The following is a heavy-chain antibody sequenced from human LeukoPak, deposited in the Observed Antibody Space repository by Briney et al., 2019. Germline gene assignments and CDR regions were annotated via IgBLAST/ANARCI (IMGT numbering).Heavy chain of an antibody. V-gene: IGHV3-23*01. CDR2: ISQRGGST. D-gene: IGHD3-10*01. CDR3: AKRGIVIRVVIIIGFHKEAYYFDY. J-gene: IGHJ4*02. CDR1: GITLSNYG. Sequence: GGSLRLSCVVSGITLSNYGMSWVRQAPGKGLEWVSGISQRGGSTNYADSVKGRFIISRDTSKKTVYLQMNSLRVEDTAVYFCAKRGIVIRVVIIIGFHKEAYYFDYWGQGILVTVSS.